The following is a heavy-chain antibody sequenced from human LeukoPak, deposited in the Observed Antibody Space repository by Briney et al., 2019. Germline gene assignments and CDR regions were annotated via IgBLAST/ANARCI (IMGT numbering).Heavy chain of an antibody. J-gene: IGHJ4*02. CDR1: GGSISSGSYY. V-gene: IGHV4-61*02. Sequence: SETLSLTCTVSGGSISSGSYYWSWIRQPAGKGLEWIGRIYTSGSTNYNPSLNSRVTISVDTSKNQFSLKLSSVTAADTAVYYCARDRGSSGWFDYWGQGTLVTVSS. CDR3: ARDRGSSGWFDY. D-gene: IGHD6-19*01. CDR2: IYTSGST.